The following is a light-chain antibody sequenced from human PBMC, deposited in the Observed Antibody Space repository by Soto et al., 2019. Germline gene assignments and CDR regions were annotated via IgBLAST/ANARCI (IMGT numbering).Light chain of an antibody. CDR2: GAS. CDR1: QGINKF. CDR3: QQLTNFRFT. J-gene: IGKJ2*01. V-gene: IGKV1-9*01. Sequence: IQLTQSPSSLSASVGDRVTITCRASQGINKFLAWYQQRPGKAPQLLVYGASTLQSGVPSRFSGSGSGTDVTLNISSLQPEDFATYYCQQLTNFRFTFGQGTKLDIK.